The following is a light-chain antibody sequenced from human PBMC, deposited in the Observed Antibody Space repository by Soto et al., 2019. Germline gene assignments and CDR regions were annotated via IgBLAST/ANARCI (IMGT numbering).Light chain of an antibody. CDR1: QTIFNW. V-gene: IGKV1-5*01. CDR2: DAS. Sequence: RVTITCRASQTIFNWLAWYQRKPGRAPSLLIYDASSLQSGVPSTFSGSGSGTEFTLTISSLQPGDFATYYCQQYNSYPGTFGQGTKVDIK. CDR3: QQYNSYPGT. J-gene: IGKJ1*01.